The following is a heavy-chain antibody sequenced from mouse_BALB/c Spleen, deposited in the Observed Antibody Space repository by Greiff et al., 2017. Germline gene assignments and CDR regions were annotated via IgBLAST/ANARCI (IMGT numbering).Heavy chain of an antibody. Sequence: EVKLQESGPGLVKPSQSLSLTCTVTGYSITSDYAWNWIRQFPGNKLEWMGYISYSGSTSYNPSLKSRISITRDTSKNQFFLQLNSVTTEDTATYYCARRIYYGDFDYGGQGTTLTVSS. V-gene: IGHV3-2*02. J-gene: IGHJ2*01. CDR1: GYSITSDYA. CDR2: ISYSGST. D-gene: IGHD1-2*01. CDR3: ARRIYYGDFDY.